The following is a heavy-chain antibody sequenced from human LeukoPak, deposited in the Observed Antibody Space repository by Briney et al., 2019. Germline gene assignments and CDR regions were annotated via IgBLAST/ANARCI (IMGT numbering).Heavy chain of an antibody. Sequence: ASVKVSCKASGYTFTGYYMRWVRQAPGQGLEWMGWISPNSGGTNYAQKFQGRVTMTRDTSISTAYMELSRLRSDDTAVYYCARDGYCSSTSCYTAGYYYYYYMDVWGKGTTVTVSS. V-gene: IGHV1-2*02. D-gene: IGHD2-2*02. CDR1: GYTFTGYY. CDR2: ISPNSGGT. J-gene: IGHJ6*03. CDR3: ARDGYCSSTSCYTAGYYYYYYMDV.